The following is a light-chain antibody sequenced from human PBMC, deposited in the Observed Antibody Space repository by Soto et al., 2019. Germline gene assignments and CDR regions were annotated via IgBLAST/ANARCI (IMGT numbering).Light chain of an antibody. CDR1: SSDVGGYNY. J-gene: IGLJ2*01. CDR3: SSYTSSNTVV. Sequence: QSALTQPASVSGSPGQSITISCTGTSSDVGGYNYVSWYQQHPGKAPKLIIYDVSNRPSGVSNHFSGSKSGNTASLTISGLQAEDEGDYYCSSYTSSNTVVFGGGTKLTVL. CDR2: DVS. V-gene: IGLV2-14*01.